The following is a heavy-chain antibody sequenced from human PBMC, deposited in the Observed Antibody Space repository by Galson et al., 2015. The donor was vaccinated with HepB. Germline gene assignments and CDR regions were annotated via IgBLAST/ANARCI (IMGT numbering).Heavy chain of an antibody. J-gene: IGHJ4*02. D-gene: IGHD3-16*02. Sequence: SLRLSCAASGFIFSNYGMHWVRQAPGKGLEWVAVIWYDGSNKYYTDSVKGRFTISRDNSKNTLYLQMNSLRAEDTAVYHCAREARLGGVIVPHGYWGQGILVTVSS. CDR1: GFIFSNYG. CDR2: IWYDGSNK. CDR3: AREARLGGVIVPHGY. V-gene: IGHV3-33*01.